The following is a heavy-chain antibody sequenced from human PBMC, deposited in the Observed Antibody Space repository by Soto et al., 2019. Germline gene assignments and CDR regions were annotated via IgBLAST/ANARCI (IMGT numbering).Heavy chain of an antibody. CDR2: IYHSGST. Sequence: SETLSLTCAVSGGSISSSNCWSCVRQPPGKGLEWIGEIYHSGSTNYNPSLKSRVTISVDTSKNQFSLKLSSVTAADTAVYYCARVTYYYDSSGYSTDAFDIWGQGTMVTVSS. CDR1: GGSISSSNC. D-gene: IGHD3-22*01. CDR3: ARVTYYYDSSGYSTDAFDI. J-gene: IGHJ3*02. V-gene: IGHV4-4*02.